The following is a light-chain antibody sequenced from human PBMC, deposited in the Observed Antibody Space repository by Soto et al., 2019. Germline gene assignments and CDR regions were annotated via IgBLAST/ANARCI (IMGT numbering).Light chain of an antibody. CDR1: SSNIGSNY. V-gene: IGLV1-47*01. Sequence: QSVLTQPPSASGTPGQRVTISCSGSSSNIGSNYVYWYQQLPGTAPKLLIYRNNQRPSAVPYRFSGSKSGTSASLAISGLRSEDEADYYCAAWDDSLSGVVFGGGTKLTVL. CDR2: RNN. CDR3: AAWDDSLSGVV. J-gene: IGLJ2*01.